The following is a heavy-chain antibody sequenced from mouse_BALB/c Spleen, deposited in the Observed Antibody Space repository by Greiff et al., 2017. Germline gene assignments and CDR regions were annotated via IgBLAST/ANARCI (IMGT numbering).Heavy chain of an antibody. D-gene: IGHD1-1*02. Sequence: EVKLMESGGGLVQPGGSLRLSCATSGFTFTDYYMSWDRQPPGKALEWLGFIRNKANGYTTEYSASVKGRFTISRDNSQSILYLQMNTLRAEDSATYYCASLWDYAMDYWGQGTSVTVSS. V-gene: IGHV7-3*02. J-gene: IGHJ4*01. CDR2: IRNKANGYTT. CDR1: GFTFTDYY. CDR3: ASLWDYAMDY.